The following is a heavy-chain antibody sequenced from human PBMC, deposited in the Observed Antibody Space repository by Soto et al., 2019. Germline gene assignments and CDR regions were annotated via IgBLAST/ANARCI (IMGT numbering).Heavy chain of an antibody. J-gene: IGHJ4*02. CDR3: GRGGSWAKVDS. CDR2: IIPVFGPA. V-gene: IGHV1-69*13. D-gene: IGHD6-13*01. CDR1: GVTLKNSA. Sequence: RASVKVSCKASGVTLKNSALSGVRQAPGQGLEWMGGIIPVFGPALYAQKFQGRVTITADESTNTAFLDVSSLRSEDTAVYYCGRGGSWAKVDSWGPGTLVTVSS.